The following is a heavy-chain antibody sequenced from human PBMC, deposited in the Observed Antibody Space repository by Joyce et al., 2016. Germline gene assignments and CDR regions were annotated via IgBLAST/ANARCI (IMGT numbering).Heavy chain of an antibody. Sequence: EVQLVESGGGLVQPGGSLKLSCVVSGGTFGDSVIHWVRQGPGRSREWVGRIRNKVHNFATSYVAPVKGRFTISRDDSKETAYLQMNSLRTEDTAVYFCVGQSVGSAAFDTWGQGTMVTVSS. V-gene: IGHV3-73*01. CDR2: IRNKVHNFAT. J-gene: IGHJ3*02. CDR1: GGTFGDSV. CDR3: VGQSVGSAAFDT. D-gene: IGHD5/OR15-5a*01.